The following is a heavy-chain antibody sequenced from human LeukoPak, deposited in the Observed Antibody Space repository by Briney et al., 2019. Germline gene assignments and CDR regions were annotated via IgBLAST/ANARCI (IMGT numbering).Heavy chain of an antibody. J-gene: IGHJ4*02. D-gene: IGHD6-19*01. CDR3: ARVNENSSAWYGGFDY. CDR1: GGSISSYY. Sequence: PSETLSLTCTVSGGSISSYYWSWIRQPAGKGLEWIGRIYTCESTIHNPSLKSRVTLSVDTSNNQLSLKLSSVTAADTAVYYCARVNENSSAWYGGFDYWGQGTLVTVSS. CDR2: IYTCEST. V-gene: IGHV4-4*07.